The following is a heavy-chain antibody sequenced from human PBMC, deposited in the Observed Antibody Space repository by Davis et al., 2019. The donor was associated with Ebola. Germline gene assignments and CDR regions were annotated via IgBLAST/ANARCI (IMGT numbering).Heavy chain of an antibody. CDR2: IYYSGST. Sequence: GSLRLSCTVSGGSISSYYWSWIRQPPGKGLEWIGYIYYSGSTNYNPSLKSRVTISVDTSKNQFSLKLSSVTAADTAVYYCARHPAYVPWYFDLWGRGTLVTVSS. J-gene: IGHJ2*01. D-gene: IGHD3-16*01. V-gene: IGHV4-59*08. CDR1: GGSISSYY. CDR3: ARHPAYVPWYFDL.